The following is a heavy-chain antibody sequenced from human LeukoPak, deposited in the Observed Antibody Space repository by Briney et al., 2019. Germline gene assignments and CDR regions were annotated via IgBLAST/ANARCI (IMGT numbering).Heavy chain of an antibody. CDR3: ARDGPVTPSYYYYYGMDV. J-gene: IGHJ6*02. Sequence: PGGSLRLSCAASGFTFSSHWMSWVRQAPGKGLEWVANIKQDGSEKYYVDPVKGRFTISRDNAKNSLYLQMNSLRAEDTAVYYCARDGPVTPSYYYYYGMDVWGQGTTVTVSS. D-gene: IGHD4-17*01. V-gene: IGHV3-7*01. CDR2: IKQDGSEK. CDR1: GFTFSSHW.